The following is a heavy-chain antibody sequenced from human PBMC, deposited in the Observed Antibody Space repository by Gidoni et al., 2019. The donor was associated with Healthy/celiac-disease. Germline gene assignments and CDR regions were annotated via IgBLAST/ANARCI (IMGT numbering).Heavy chain of an antibody. J-gene: IGHJ2*01. CDR3: ARESRYSSGWGSWYWYFDL. D-gene: IGHD6-19*01. CDR2: IYYSGST. V-gene: IGHV4-30-4*01. Sequence: QVQLQESGPGLVKPSQTLSLTCTVSGGSISSGDYYWSWIRQPPGKGLEWIGYIYYSGSTYYNPSLKSRVTISVDTSKNQFSLKLSSVTAADTAVYYCARESRYSSGWGSWYWYFDLWGRGTLVTVSS. CDR1: GGSISSGDYY.